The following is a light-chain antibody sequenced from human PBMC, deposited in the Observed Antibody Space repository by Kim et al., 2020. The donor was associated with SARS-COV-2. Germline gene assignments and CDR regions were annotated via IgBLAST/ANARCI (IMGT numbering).Light chain of an antibody. CDR2: DAS. CDR3: QQRSNWPPIT. J-gene: IGKJ5*01. V-gene: IGKV3-11*01. CDR1: QSVNSY. Sequence: SPGETATLSYRASQSVNSYVAWYQHRPGQAPRLLIYDASIRATGIPARFSGSGSGTDFTLTISSLEPEDFAVYYCQQRSNWPPITFGQGTRLEIK.